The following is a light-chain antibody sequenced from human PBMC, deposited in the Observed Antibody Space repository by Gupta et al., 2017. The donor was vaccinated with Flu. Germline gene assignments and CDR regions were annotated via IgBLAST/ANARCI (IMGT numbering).Light chain of an antibody. J-gene: IGKJ2*01. CDR1: QSVSNNF. V-gene: IGKV3D-20*01. Sequence: ATLSCGASQSVSNNFLAWYQQKPGLAPRLLIYDASSRATGIPDRFSGSGSGTDFTLTISRLEPEDFAVYYCQQYGSSPPFTFGQGTKLDIK. CDR3: QQYGSSPPFT. CDR2: DAS.